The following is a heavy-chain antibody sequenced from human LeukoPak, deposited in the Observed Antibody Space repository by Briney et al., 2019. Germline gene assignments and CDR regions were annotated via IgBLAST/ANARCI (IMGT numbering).Heavy chain of an antibody. CDR2: ISSSSSYI. CDR1: GFTFSSYS. CDR3: VRDRGGYGDVRFDP. J-gene: IGHJ5*02. V-gene: IGHV3-21*01. Sequence: GGSLRLSCSASGFTFSSYSMNWVRQAPGKGLEWVSSISSSSSYIYYADSVKGRFTISRDNAKNSLYLQMNSLRAEDTAVYYCVRDRGGYGDVRFDPWGQGTLVTVSS. D-gene: IGHD4-17*01.